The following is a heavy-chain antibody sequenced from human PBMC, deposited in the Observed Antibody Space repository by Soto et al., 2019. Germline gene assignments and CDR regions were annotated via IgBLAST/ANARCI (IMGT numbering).Heavy chain of an antibody. CDR2: ISSSSSYT. V-gene: IGHV3-11*06. Sequence: QVQLVESGGGLVKPGGSLRLSCAASGFTFSDYYMSWIRQAPGKGLEWVSYISSSSSYTNYADSVKGRFTISRDNAKNSLYLQMNSLRAEDTAVYYCARAVSGITGTTTFDIWGLGTMVTVSS. CDR3: ARAVSGITGTTTFDI. CDR1: GFTFSDYY. D-gene: IGHD1-7*01. J-gene: IGHJ3*02.